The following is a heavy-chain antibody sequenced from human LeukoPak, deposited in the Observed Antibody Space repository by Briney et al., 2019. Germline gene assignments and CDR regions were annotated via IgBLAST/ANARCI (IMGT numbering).Heavy chain of an antibody. CDR2: MNPNSGNT. J-gene: IGHJ4*02. CDR1: GYTFTGYY. CDR3: ARGGRVRGVTRPNYYFDY. Sequence: ASVKVSCKASGYTFTGYYMHWVRQATGQGLEWMGWMNPNSGNTGYAQKFQGRVTMTRNTSISTAYMELSSLRSEDTAVYYCARGGRVRGVTRPNYYFDYWGQGTLVTVSS. D-gene: IGHD3-10*01. V-gene: IGHV1-8*02.